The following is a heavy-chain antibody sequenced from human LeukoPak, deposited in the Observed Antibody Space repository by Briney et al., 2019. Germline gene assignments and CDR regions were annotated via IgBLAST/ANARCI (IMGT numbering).Heavy chain of an antibody. CDR3: ARGRRYSGYAADY. J-gene: IGHJ4*02. D-gene: IGHD5-12*01. Sequence: PGGSLRLSCAASGFTFSSYSMNWVRQAPGKGLEWVSYISSSSSTIYYADSVKGRFTISRDNAKNSLYLQMNSLRAEDTAVYYCARGRRYSGYAADYWGQGTLVTVSS. CDR1: GFTFSSYS. CDR2: ISSSSSTI. V-gene: IGHV3-48*01.